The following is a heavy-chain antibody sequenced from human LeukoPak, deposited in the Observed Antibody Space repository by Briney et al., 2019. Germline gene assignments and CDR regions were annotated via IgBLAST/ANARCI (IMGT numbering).Heavy chain of an antibody. CDR2: ISGSGGST. CDR3: AKDLYDSSGYYYYYGMDV. CDR1: GFTFSTYV. D-gene: IGHD3-22*01. V-gene: IGHV3-23*01. Sequence: GGSLRLSCAASGFTFSTYVMNWVRQAPGKGLEWVSAISGSGGSTYYADSVKGRFTISRDNSKNTLYLQMNSLRAEDTAVYYCAKDLYDSSGYYYYYGMDVWGQGTTVTVSS. J-gene: IGHJ6*02.